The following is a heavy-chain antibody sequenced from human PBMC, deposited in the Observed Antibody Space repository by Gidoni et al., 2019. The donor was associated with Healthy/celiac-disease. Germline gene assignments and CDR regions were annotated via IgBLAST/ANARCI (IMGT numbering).Heavy chain of an antibody. CDR3: ASSYYYDSSGYYWYFDL. J-gene: IGHJ2*01. CDR1: GGTFSSYA. D-gene: IGHD3-22*01. Sequence: QVQLVQSGAEVKKPGSSVKVSCKASGGTFSSYAISWVRQAPGQGLEWMGGIIPIFGTANYAQKFQGRVTITADESTSTAYMELSSLRSEDTAVYYCASSYYYDSSGYYWYFDLWGRGTLVTVSS. V-gene: IGHV1-69*01. CDR2: IIPIFGTA.